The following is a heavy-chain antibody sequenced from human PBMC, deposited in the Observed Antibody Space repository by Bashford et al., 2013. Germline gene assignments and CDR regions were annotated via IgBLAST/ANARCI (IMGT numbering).Heavy chain of an antibody. Sequence: GGPVRLSCTGSGFFFVNYAMHWVRQAPGKGLEWVSFSSGTGATSYYADSVKGRFTVSRDNSKNSLFLQMNGLRAEDTALYYCARDGYNDIALDMWGQGTMVTVSS. CDR3: ARDGYNDIALDM. V-gene: IGHV3-23*01. CDR2: SSGTGATS. J-gene: IGHJ3*02. D-gene: IGHD5-12*01. CDR1: GFFFVNYA.